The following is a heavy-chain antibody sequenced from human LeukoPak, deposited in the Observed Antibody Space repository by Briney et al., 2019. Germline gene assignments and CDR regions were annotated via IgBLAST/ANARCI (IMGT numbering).Heavy chain of an antibody. CDR1: GGSFSDYY. CDR2: INHSGST. Sequence: SETLSLTCAVYGGSFSDYYWSWIRQPPGKGLEWIGKINHSGSTNYNPSLKSRVTISVYTSKNQFSLKVSAVTAADTAVYYCARGEGARDGYNYEGPFYFDYWGQGTLVTVSS. J-gene: IGHJ4*02. D-gene: IGHD5-24*01. V-gene: IGHV4-34*01. CDR3: ARGEGARDGYNYEGPFYFDY.